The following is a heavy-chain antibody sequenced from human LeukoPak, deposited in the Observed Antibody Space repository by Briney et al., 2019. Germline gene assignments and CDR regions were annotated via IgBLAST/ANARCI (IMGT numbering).Heavy chain of an antibody. J-gene: IGHJ5*02. V-gene: IGHV4-39*07. CDR2: IYYSGST. CDR3: ARRYCSGGSCYSSLGWFDP. Sequence: SETLSLTCTVSGGSISSSSYYWGWIRQPPGKGLEWIGSIYYSGSTYYNPSLKSRVTISVDTSKNQFSLKLSSVTAADTAVYYCARRYCSGGSCYSSLGWFDPWGQGTLVTVSS. CDR1: GGSISSSSYY. D-gene: IGHD2-15*01.